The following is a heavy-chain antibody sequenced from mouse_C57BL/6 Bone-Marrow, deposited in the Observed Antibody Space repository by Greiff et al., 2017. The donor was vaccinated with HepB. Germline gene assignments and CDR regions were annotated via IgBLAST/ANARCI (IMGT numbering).Heavy chain of an antibody. J-gene: IGHJ2*01. CDR2: IRNKANGYTT. Sequence: EVQVVESGGGLVQPGGSLSLSCAASGFTFTDYYMSWVRQPPGKALEWLGFIRNKANGYTTEYSASVKGRFTISRDNSQSILYLQMNTLRAEDSATYYCARSSAIYYDSSYDYWGKGTTLTVSS. D-gene: IGHD1-1*01. CDR1: GFTFTDYY. V-gene: IGHV7-3*01. CDR3: ARSSAIYYDSSYDY.